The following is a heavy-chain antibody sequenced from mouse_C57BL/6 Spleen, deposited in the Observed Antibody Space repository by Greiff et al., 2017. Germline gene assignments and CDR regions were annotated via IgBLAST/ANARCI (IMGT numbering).Heavy chain of an antibody. D-gene: IGHD1-1*01. CDR3: ARWGSYGISFARDY. V-gene: IGHV1-55*01. CDR2: IYPGSGST. J-gene: IGHJ2*01. CDR1: GYTFTSYW. Sequence: VKLQQPGAELVKPGASVKMSCKASGYTFTSYWITWVKQRPGQGLEWIGDIYPGSGSTNYNEKFKSKATLTVDTSSSTAYMQLSSLTSEDSAVYYCARWGSYGISFARDYWGQGTTLTVAS.